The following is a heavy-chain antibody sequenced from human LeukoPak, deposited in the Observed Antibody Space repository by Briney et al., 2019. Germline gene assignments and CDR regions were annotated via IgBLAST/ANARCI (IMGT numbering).Heavy chain of an antibody. J-gene: IGHJ4*02. CDR1: GFTFDDYG. V-gene: IGHV3-20*04. CDR2: INWNGGST. Sequence: GGSLRLSCAASGFTFDDYGMSWVRQAPGKGLEWVSGINWNGGSTGYADSVKGRFTISRDNAKNSLYLQMNSLRAEDTAVYYCASSYYDILTGRDARFDYWGQGTLVTVSS. D-gene: IGHD3-9*01. CDR3: ASSYYDILTGRDARFDY.